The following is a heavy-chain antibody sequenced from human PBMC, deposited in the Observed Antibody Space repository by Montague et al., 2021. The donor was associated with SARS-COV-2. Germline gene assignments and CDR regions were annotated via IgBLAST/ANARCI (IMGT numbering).Heavy chain of an antibody. CDR3: ARDTRIAMLVVVTRYGLDV. J-gene: IGHJ6*02. V-gene: IGHV4-39*07. D-gene: IGHD3-22*01. CDR1: GGSISSSSYY. Sequence: SETLSLTCTVSGGSISSSSYYWGWIRQPPGKGPEWIGSIDYTGSTYYXXXLKSRVTISVDTSKNQFSLKLSSVTAADTAVYYCARDTRIAMLVVVTRYGLDVWGQGTTVTVSS. CDR2: IDYTGST.